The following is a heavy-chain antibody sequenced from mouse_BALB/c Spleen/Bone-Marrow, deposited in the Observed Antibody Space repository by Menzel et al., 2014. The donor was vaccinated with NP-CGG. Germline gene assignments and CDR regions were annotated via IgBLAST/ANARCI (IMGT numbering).Heavy chain of an antibody. CDR2: ISSGSSTI. CDR1: GFTFSSFG. CDR3: ASRAY. Sequence: EVHLVESRGGLVQPGGSRKLSCAASGFTFSSFGMHWVRQAPEKGLEWVAYISSGSSTIYYADTVKGRFTISRDNPKNTLFLQMTSLRSGDTAMYYCASRAYWGQGTLVTVSA. J-gene: IGHJ3*01. V-gene: IGHV5-17*02.